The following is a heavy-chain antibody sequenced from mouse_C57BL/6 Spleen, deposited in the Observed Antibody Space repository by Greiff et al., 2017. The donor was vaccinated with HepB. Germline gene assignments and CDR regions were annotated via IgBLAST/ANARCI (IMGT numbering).Heavy chain of an antibody. D-gene: IGHD1-1*02. CDR2: ISYDGSN. V-gene: IGHV3-6*01. CDR1: GYSITSGYY. Sequence: DVKLQESGPGLVKPSQSLSLTCSVTGYSITSGYYWNWIRQFPGNKLEWMGYISYDGSNKYNPSLKNRISITRDTSKNQFFLKLNSVTTEDTATYYCARDGGTGFPYFDYWGQGTTLTVSS. CDR3: ARDGGTGFPYFDY. J-gene: IGHJ2*01.